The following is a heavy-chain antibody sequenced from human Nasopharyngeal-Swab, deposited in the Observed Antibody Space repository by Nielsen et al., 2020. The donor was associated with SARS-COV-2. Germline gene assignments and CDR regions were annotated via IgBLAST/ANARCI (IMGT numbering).Heavy chain of an antibody. V-gene: IGHV3-74*01. Sequence: GALKISCAASGFPFSDYWMHWVRQAPGKGLVWVSRINPAGSTTDYEDSVRGRFTISRDNAKNTLYLQMNSLTVEDSAVYFCTRAGSYRFDYWGQGTLVTVSS. CDR1: GFPFSDYW. CDR2: INPAGSTT. D-gene: IGHD1-26*01. J-gene: IGHJ4*02. CDR3: TRAGSYRFDY.